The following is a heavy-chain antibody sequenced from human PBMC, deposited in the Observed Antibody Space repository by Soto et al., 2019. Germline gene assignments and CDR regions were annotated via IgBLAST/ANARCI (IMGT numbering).Heavy chain of an antibody. CDR2: INAGNGNT. J-gene: IGHJ4*02. CDR1: GYTFTRYS. D-gene: IGHD3-22*01. Sequence: ASVKVSCKASGYTFTRYSMHWVRQAPGQRLEWMGWINAGNGNTKYSQKFQGRVTITRDTSASTAYMELSSLRSEDTAVYYCARDGVNYYDSRGQSQLYWGQGTLVTVSS. V-gene: IGHV1-3*01. CDR3: ARDGVNYYDSRGQSQLY.